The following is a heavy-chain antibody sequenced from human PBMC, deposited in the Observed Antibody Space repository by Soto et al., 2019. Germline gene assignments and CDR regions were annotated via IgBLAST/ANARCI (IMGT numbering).Heavy chain of an antibody. V-gene: IGHV3-21*01. CDR1: GLTFSTYG. Sequence: EVQLVESGGGLVKPGGSLRLSCAASGLTFSTYGMNWVRQAPGKGLEWVSSISSGGEYLDYADSVKGRLTISRDNAKNSLYLQLDSLRVEDTAVYYCATVGAAGAVMGVWGQGTTVTVSS. CDR2: ISSGGEYL. D-gene: IGHD6-13*01. CDR3: ATVGAAGAVMGV. J-gene: IGHJ6*02.